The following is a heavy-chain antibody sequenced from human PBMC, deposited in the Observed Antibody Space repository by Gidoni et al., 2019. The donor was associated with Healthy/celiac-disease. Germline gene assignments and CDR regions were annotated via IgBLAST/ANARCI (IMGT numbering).Heavy chain of an antibody. Sequence: QVQLVESGGGVVQPGRSLRLSCAASGFTFSSYAMHWVRQAPGKGLEWVAVISYDGSNKYYADSVKGRFTISRDNSKNTLYLQMNSLRAEDTAVYYCARGGSENFFDYWGQGTLVTVSS. D-gene: IGHD6-19*01. CDR3: ARGGSENFFDY. V-gene: IGHV3-30-3*01. J-gene: IGHJ4*02. CDR1: GFTFSSYA. CDR2: ISYDGSNK.